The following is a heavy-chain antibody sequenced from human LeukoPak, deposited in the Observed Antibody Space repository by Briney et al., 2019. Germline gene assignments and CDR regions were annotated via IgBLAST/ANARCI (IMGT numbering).Heavy chain of an antibody. CDR3: ARLGQRGISVAGTEAFDL. D-gene: IGHD6-19*01. CDR2: IYPDDSGT. J-gene: IGHJ3*01. V-gene: IGHV5-51*01. CDR1: GYSFAIYW. Sequence: GESLKISCKASGYSFAIYWIGWVRQMPGKGLEWMGIIYPDDSGTKYSPSFQGQVTISVDKSTSIAYLQWSSLKASDTAMYYCARLGQRGISVAGTEAFDLWGQGTMVTVSS.